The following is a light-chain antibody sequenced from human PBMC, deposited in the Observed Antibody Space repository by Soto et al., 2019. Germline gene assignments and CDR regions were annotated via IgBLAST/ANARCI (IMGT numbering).Light chain of an antibody. CDR1: SSNIGTNY. CDR2: RNN. J-gene: IGLJ1*01. V-gene: IGLV1-47*01. CDR3: NSYVGSNNYV. Sequence: QSVLAQPPSASGTPGQRVTISCSVSSSNIGTNYVYWYQQLPGTAPKLLIYRNNQRPSGVPDRFSGSKSGNTASLTVSGLQADDEADYYCNSYVGSNNYVFGTGTKVTLL.